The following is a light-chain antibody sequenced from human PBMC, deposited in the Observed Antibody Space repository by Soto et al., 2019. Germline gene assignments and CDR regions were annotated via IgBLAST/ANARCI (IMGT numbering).Light chain of an antibody. CDR2: EVS. CDR3: GSNAGNNKLS. V-gene: IGLV2-8*01. J-gene: IGLJ1*01. Sequence: QSALTQPPSASGSPGQSVTISCTGTSSDVGGYNYVSWYQQHPGKAPKLMIYEVSKRPSGVPDRFSGSRSGNTASLTVSGLQAEDEADYYYGSNAGNNKLSFGTGTKLTVL. CDR1: SSDVGGYNY.